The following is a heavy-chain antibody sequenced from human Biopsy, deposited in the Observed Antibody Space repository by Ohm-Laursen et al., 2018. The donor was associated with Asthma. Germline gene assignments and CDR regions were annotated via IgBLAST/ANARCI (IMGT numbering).Heavy chain of an antibody. J-gene: IGHJ6*02. CDR1: GGTFSNFA. CDR3: ARCQVGYSSGWSLLLKKIYYAGMDV. Sequence: ASVKVSCKPPGGTFSNFAISWVRQAPGQGLEWLGGIMTVFGTTNYAQKFQGRVTITADESTSTAYMEVTSLRSEDTAIYYCARCQVGYSSGWSLLLKKIYYAGMDVWGQGTAVTVSS. D-gene: IGHD6-19*01. CDR2: IMTVFGTT. V-gene: IGHV1-69*13.